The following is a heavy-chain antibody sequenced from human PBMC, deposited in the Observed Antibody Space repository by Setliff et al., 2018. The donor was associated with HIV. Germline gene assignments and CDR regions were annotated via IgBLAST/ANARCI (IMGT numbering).Heavy chain of an antibody. CDR3: WTGTMFDAFDI. Sequence: PGGSLRLSCAASGFTVNNNYINWVRQAPGKGLEWVSLIYSSGVTKYADSVKGRFTISRDNPKNTVYLQMNSLRAEDTAVYNCWTGTMFDAFDIWGQGTTVTVSS. J-gene: IGHJ3*02. CDR2: IYSSGVT. CDR1: GFTVNNNY. V-gene: IGHV3-66*02. D-gene: IGHD1-7*01.